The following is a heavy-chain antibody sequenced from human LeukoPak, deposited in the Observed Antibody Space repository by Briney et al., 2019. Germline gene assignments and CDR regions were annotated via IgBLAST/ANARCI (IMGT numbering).Heavy chain of an antibody. J-gene: IGHJ4*02. CDR3: ARVDAALDY. D-gene: IGHD6-6*01. Sequence: PGGSLRLSCAASRFTFSNYSMNWVRQAPGKGLEWVSSISRGSGHIYYADSVKGRFTISRDNASNSLYLQMNSLRADDTAIYYCARVDAALDYWGQGTRVTVSS. V-gene: IGHV3-21*01. CDR2: ISRGSGHI. CDR1: RFTFSNYS.